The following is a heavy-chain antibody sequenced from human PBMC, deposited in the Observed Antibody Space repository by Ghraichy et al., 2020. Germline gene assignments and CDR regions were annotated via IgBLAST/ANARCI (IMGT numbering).Heavy chain of an antibody. Sequence: SETLSLTCTVSGGSTGGSTYYWGWIRQPPGKGLEWIGSIYYGGSTFYNPSLESRVTISDDTSNNQFSLKLNSVTAADTAVYYCARHQGHSGGYYGSSYYYMDVWGIGATVTVSS. CDR2: IYYGGST. D-gene: IGHD3-22*01. CDR3: ARHQGHSGGYYGSSYYYMDV. J-gene: IGHJ6*03. V-gene: IGHV4-39*01. CDR1: GGSTGGSTYY.